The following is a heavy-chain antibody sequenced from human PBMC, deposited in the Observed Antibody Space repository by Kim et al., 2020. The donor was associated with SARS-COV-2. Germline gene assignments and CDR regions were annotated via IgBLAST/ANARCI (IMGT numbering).Heavy chain of an antibody. CDR3: AKVLTVAGTGKAFDY. D-gene: IGHD6-19*01. CDR1: GFSFDDYA. CDR2: INWSSSII. Sequence: GGSLRLSCAASGFSFDDYAMHWVRQAPGKGLEWVSGINWSSSIIAYAESVRGRFTISRDNAKNSLFLQMNGLRAEDTGFYYCAKVLTVAGTGKAFDYWGQGTLVTFSS. V-gene: IGHV3-9*01. J-gene: IGHJ4*02.